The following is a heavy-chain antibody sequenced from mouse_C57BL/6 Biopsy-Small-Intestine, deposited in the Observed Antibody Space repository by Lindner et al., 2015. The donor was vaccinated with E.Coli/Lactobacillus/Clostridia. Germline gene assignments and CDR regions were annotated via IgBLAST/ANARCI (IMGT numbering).Heavy chain of an antibody. CDR1: GYAFTTYL. Sequence: QLQESGAELVRPETSVKVSCKASGYAFTTYLIEWVKQRPGQGLEWIGVINPGSGDTNYNEKFKGKATLTADKSSSTAYMQLSSLTSEDSAVYFCARNYNSNWRVDYWGQGTTLTVSS. D-gene: IGHD2-5*01. J-gene: IGHJ2*01. CDR2: INPGSGDT. V-gene: IGHV1-54*01. CDR3: ARNYNSNWRVDY.